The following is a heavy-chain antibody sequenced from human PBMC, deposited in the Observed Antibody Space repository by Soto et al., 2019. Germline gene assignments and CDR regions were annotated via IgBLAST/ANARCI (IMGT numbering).Heavy chain of an antibody. CDR1: GFTFSSYA. CDR3: ARDLGLEPHYYYYGMDV. D-gene: IGHD1-1*01. V-gene: IGHV3-23*01. CDR2: ISGSGGST. Sequence: GGSLRLSCAASGFTFSSYAMSWVRQAPGKGLEWVSAISGSGGSTYYADSVKGRFTISRDNSKNTLYLQMNSLRAEDPAVYYCARDLGLEPHYYYYGMDVWGQATTVTDSS. J-gene: IGHJ6*02.